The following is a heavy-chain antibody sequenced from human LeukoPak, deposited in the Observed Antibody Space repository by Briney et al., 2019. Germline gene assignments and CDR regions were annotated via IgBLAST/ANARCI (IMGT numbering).Heavy chain of an antibody. D-gene: IGHD3-10*01. J-gene: IGHJ4*02. CDR2: ISGSGGST. V-gene: IGHV3-23*01. Sequence: GGSLRLSCAASGFTFSSYAMSWVRQAPGKGLEWVSAISGSGGSTYYADSVKGRFTISRHNSKNTLYLQMNSLRAEDTAVYYCARGVAHYYGSARSYYFDYWGQGTLVTVSS. CDR3: ARGVAHYYGSARSYYFDY. CDR1: GFTFSSYA.